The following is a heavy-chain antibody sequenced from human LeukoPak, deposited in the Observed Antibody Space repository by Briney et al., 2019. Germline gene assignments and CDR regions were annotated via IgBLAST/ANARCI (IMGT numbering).Heavy chain of an antibody. Sequence: PSETLSLTCTVSGYSISSGYYWSWIRQPPGKGLEWIGEINHSGSTNYNPSLKSRVTISVDTSKNQFSLKLSSVTAADTAVYYCAAAAGAYDDYWGQGTLVTVSS. CDR2: INHSGST. V-gene: IGHV4-38-2*02. CDR1: GYSISSGYY. D-gene: IGHD6-13*01. CDR3: AAAAGAYDDY. J-gene: IGHJ4*02.